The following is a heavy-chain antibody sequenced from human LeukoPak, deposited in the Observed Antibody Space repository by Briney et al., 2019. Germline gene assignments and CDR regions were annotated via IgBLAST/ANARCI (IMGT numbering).Heavy chain of an antibody. Sequence: SETLSLTCTVSGYSISSGYYWGWIRQPPGKGLEWIGSIYHSGSTYYNPSLKSRVTISVDTSKNQFSLKLSSVTAAGTAVYYCASGNSRYYYYYMDVWGKGTTVTVSS. CDR3: ASGNSRYYYYYMDV. CDR2: IYHSGST. CDR1: GYSISSGYY. J-gene: IGHJ6*03. D-gene: IGHD4-23*01. V-gene: IGHV4-38-2*02.